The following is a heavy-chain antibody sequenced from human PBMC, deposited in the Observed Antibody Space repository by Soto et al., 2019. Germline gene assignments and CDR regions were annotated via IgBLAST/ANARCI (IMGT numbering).Heavy chain of an antibody. CDR2: ISYDGGEK. D-gene: IGHD3-10*01. CDR1: GFLFSTYA. Sequence: LRLSCAASGFLFSTYAMHWVRQAPGKGLEWVAVISYDGGEKHYADSVRGRSTISRDNSENILFLQMHSLRVEDTAVYYCARSDFYQGSETYYPTDYWGLGTLVTVSS. J-gene: IGHJ4*02. CDR3: ARSDFYQGSETYYPTDY. V-gene: IGHV3-30*03.